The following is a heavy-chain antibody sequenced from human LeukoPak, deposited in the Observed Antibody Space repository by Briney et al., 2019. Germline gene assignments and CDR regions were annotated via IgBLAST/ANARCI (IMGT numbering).Heavy chain of an antibody. CDR2: IRYDGSNK. V-gene: IGHV3-30*02. CDR1: GFTFSSYG. Sequence: PGGSLRLSCAASGFTFSSYGMHWVRQAPGKGLEWVAFIRYDGSNKYYADSVKGRLTISRDNSKNTLYLQMNSLRAEDTAVYYCAKFPGSAMPEDRVAFDIWGQGTMVTVSS. CDR3: AKFPGSAMPEDRVAFDI. D-gene: IGHD2-2*01. J-gene: IGHJ3*02.